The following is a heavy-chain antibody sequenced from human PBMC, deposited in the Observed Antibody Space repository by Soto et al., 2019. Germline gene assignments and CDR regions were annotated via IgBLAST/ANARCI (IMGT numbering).Heavy chain of an antibody. CDR3: ARVVTFDCGGDCYIIYYYYYYYMDV. CDR2: ISAYNGNT. D-gene: IGHD2-21*01. Sequence: GASVKVSCKASGYTFTSYGISWVRQAPGQGLEWMGWISAYNGNTNYAQKLQGRVTMTTDTSTSTAYMELRSLRSDDTAVYYCARVVTFDCGGDCYIIYYYYYYYMDVWGKGTTVTVSS. J-gene: IGHJ6*03. CDR1: GYTFTSYG. V-gene: IGHV1-18*01.